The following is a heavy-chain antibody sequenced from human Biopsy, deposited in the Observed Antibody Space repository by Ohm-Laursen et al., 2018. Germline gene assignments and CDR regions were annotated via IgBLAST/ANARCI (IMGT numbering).Heavy chain of an antibody. CDR2: VNPNSGAT. J-gene: IGHJ3*02. CDR3: ARDRMVTIITLVRADTFDI. Sequence: ASVKVSCKASGYTFTDYSLHWVRQAPGQGLEWMGWVNPNSGATNYAQKFQGRVTMTSDTSIGTAYIELRRLISDDTAVYFCARDRMVTIITLVRADTFDIWGQGTLVSVSS. D-gene: IGHD3-10*01. CDR1: GYTFTDYS. V-gene: IGHV1-2*02.